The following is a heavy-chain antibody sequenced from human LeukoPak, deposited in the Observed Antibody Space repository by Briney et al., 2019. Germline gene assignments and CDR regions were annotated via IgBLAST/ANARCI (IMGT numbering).Heavy chain of an antibody. CDR1: GFTFSSYA. V-gene: IGHV3-23*01. D-gene: IGHD3-10*01. Sequence: GGSLRLSCAASGFTFSSYAMSWVRQAPGKGLEWVSVISGSGGSTNYADSVKGRFTISRDNAKNSLYLQMNSLRAEDTAVYYCASNSMVRGKGTDYWGQGTLVTVSS. J-gene: IGHJ4*02. CDR3: ASNSMVRGKGTDY. CDR2: ISGSGGST.